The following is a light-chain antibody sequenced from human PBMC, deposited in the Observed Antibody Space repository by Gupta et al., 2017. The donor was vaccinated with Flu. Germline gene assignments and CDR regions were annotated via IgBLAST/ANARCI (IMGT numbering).Light chain of an antibody. V-gene: IGLV3-25*01. CDR1: ALPKRY. J-gene: IGLJ3*02. CDR2: KDD. Sequence: YELTQPPSVSVSPGQTAWITCSGDALPKRYAYWYQQKAGQAPMLLIYKDDQRASGVPERFSGSSSGTTVTLIITGVQTEDEADYYCQSSDITSTYEVFGGGTKLTV. CDR3: QSSDITSTYEV.